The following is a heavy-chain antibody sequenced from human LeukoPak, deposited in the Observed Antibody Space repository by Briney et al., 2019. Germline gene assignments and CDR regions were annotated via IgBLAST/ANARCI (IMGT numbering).Heavy chain of an antibody. Sequence: SETLSLTCTVSGGSISSYYWSWIRQPPGKGLEWIGYIYYSGSTNYNPSLKSRVTISVDTSKNQFSLKLSSVTAADTAVYYCARIGYCSSTSCYGSNYFDYWGQGTLVTVSS. CDR2: IYYSGST. V-gene: IGHV4-59*01. CDR1: GGSISSYY. CDR3: ARIGYCSSTSCYGSNYFDY. J-gene: IGHJ4*02. D-gene: IGHD2-2*01.